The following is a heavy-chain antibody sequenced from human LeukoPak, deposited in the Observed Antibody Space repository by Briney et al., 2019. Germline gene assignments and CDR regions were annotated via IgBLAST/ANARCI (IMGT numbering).Heavy chain of an antibody. J-gene: IGHJ4*02. V-gene: IGHV3-13*04. Sequence: PGGSLRLSCAASGFAFSKFDMPWVRHVPGRGLQWVSTVHAAGDTYYLDSVKGRFTVSRDNAKNSLCLQVNSLRDEDTAVYYCARAPAFGTVDYWGQGTLVTVSS. D-gene: IGHD1-1*01. CDR3: ARAPAFGTVDY. CDR1: GFAFSKFD. CDR2: VHAAGDT.